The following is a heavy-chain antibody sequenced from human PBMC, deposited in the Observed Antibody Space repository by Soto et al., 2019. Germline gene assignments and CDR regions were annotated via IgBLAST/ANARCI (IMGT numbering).Heavy chain of an antibody. Sequence: EVQLVESGGGLVQPGGSLRLSCAASGFTFSSYSMNWVRQAPGKGLEWVSYISSSSSTIYYADSVKGRFTISRDNAKNSLYLQMNRLREEDADVYYCARGAPRLPFDYLGQGTLVTVSS. CDR3: ARGAPRLPFDY. V-gene: IGHV3-48*02. D-gene: IGHD5-12*01. J-gene: IGHJ4*02. CDR1: GFTFSSYS. CDR2: ISSSSSTI.